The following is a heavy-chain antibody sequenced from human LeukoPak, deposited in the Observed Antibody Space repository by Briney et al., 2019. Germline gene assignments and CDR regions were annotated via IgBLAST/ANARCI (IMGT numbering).Heavy chain of an antibody. V-gene: IGHV3-20*04. CDR1: GFTFDDYG. J-gene: IGHJ4*02. CDR3: ATFGFNWNLGY. CDR2: INSDGGDT. D-gene: IGHD1-20*01. Sequence: RPGGSLRLSCAASGFTFDDYGMSWVRQPPGKGLVWVSRINSDGGDTGYVDSVKGRFTISRDNAKNTVYLQMNSLRAEDTAVYYCATFGFNWNLGYWGQGTLVTVSS.